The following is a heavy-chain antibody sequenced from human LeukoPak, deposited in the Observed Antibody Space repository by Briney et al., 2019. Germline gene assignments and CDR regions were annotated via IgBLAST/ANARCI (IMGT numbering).Heavy chain of an antibody. J-gene: IGHJ3*02. CDR1: GGPISSYY. Sequence: SETLSLTCTVSGGPISSYYWSWLRQPPGKGLEWIGYIYTSGSTNYNPSLKSRVTMSVDTSKNQFSLKLSSVTAADTAVYYCARDGSYYDSSGYYYDAFDIWGQGTMVTVSS. D-gene: IGHD3-22*01. CDR3: ARDGSYYDSSGYYYDAFDI. V-gene: IGHV4-4*08. CDR2: IYTSGST.